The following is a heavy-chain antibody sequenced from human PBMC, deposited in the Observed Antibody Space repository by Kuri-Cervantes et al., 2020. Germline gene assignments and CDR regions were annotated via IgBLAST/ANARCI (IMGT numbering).Heavy chain of an antibody. CDR3: VRDQFPGAPDYFDY. CDR1: GFTIGYHE. Sequence: GESLKISCVAPGFTIGYHEMHWVRQAPGKGLAWVAVMSGDGNTQIYADSVRGRFTISRDSSKNTVSLQMSSLRPEDTAVYYCVRDQFPGAPDYFDYWGQGILVTVSS. V-gene: IGHV3-30*03. D-gene: IGHD1-26*01. J-gene: IGHJ4*02. CDR2: MSGDGNTQ.